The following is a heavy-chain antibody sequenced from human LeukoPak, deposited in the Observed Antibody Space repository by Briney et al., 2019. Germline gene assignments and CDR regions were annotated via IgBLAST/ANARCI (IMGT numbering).Heavy chain of an antibody. CDR1: GGPISSYY. CDR2: IYYSGST. CDR3: ERTAYDILTGGVNYYYYGMDV. J-gene: IGHJ6*02. V-gene: IGHV4-59*01. D-gene: IGHD3-9*01. Sequence: SETLYLTCTVSGGPISSYYWSWIRQPPGKELERIGYIYYSGSTNYNPSLKSRVTISVDTSKNQFSLKLSSVTAADTVFYYRERTAYDILTGGVNYYYYGMDVWGQGTTVTVSS.